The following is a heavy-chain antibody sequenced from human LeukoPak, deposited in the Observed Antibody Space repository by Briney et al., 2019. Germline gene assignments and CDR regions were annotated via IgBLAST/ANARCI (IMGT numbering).Heavy chain of an antibody. CDR1: GFTFSNYW. CDR2: INQDGSEK. J-gene: IGHJ3*02. D-gene: IGHD3-22*01. Sequence: GGSLRLSCAASGFTFSNYWMSWVRQAPGKGLEWLANINQDGSEKYYIDSVKGRFTISRDNAKNSLYLQMNSLRAEDTAVYYCARDWGGDYDSSGYPTQGAFDIWGQGTMVTVSS. V-gene: IGHV3-7*01. CDR3: ARDWGGDYDSSGYPTQGAFDI.